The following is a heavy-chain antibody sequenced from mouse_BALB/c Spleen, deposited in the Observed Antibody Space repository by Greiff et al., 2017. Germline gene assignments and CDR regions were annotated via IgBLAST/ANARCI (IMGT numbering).Heavy chain of an antibody. J-gene: IGHJ1*01. D-gene: IGHD1-1*01. CDR1: GYTFTSYW. V-gene: IGHV1-69*02. CDR3: TREGYGSSYGNFDV. Sequence: VQLHQPGAELVRPGASVKLSCKASGYTFTSYWINWVKQRPGQGLEWIGNIYPSDSYTNYNQKFKDKATLTVDKSSSTAYMQLSSPTSEDSAVYYCTREGYGSSYGNFDVWGAGTTVTVSS. CDR2: IYPSDSYT.